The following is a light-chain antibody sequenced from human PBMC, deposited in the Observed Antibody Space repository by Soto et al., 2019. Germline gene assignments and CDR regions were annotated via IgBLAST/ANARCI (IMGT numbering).Light chain of an antibody. Sequence: QSALTQSPSVSAAPGQKVTISCSGSSSNIGNNYVSWYQQLPGTAPQLLIYDNNKRPSGIPDRFSGSKSGTSGTLDITGLQTGDEADYYCATLDGSLPGEVFGGGTKLTVL. CDR2: DNN. V-gene: IGLV1-51*01. CDR3: ATLDGSLPGEV. CDR1: SSNIGNNY. J-gene: IGLJ2*01.